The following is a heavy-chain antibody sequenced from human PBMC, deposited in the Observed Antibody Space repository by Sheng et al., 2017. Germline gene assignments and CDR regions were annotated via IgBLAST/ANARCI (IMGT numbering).Heavy chain of an antibody. Sequence: QLQLQESGPGLVKPSETLSLTCTVSGDSISSGHYYWGWIRQPPGKGLEWIGSIYYSGDTYYNPSLKSRVTISVDTSKNQFSLRLSSVTAADTAVYYCTSGNFWGQGTPGHRLL. J-gene: IGHJ4*02. CDR1: GDSISSGHYY. CDR2: IYYSGDT. CDR3: TSGNF. V-gene: IGHV4-39*01.